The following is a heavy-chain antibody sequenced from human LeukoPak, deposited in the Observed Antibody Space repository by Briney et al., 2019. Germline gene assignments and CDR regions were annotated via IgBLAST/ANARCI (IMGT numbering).Heavy chain of an antibody. CDR3: ARHKGFWSGYYMDV. V-gene: IGHV4-34*01. Sequence: SETLSLTCAVYGGSFSDYYWSCIRQPPGKGLQWIGQINHSGSTNYNPSLKSRITISVDTSKNQFSLKLSSVTAADTAVYYCARHKGFWSGYYMDVWGKGTTVTVSS. CDR2: INHSGST. J-gene: IGHJ6*03. CDR1: GGSFSDYY. D-gene: IGHD3-3*01.